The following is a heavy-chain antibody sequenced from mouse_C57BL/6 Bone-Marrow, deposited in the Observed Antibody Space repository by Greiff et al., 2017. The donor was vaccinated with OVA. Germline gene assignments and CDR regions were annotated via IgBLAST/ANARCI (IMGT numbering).Heavy chain of an antibody. CDR1: GYAFTNYL. CDR2: INPGSGGT. V-gene: IGHV1-54*01. J-gene: IGHJ3*01. CDR3: ARWGDGYYEAWFAY. Sequence: QVQLKESGAELVRPGTSVKVSCKASGYAFTNYLIEWVKQRPGQGLEWIGVINPGSGGTNYNEKFKGKATLTADKSSSTAYMQLSSLTSEDSAVYFCARWGDGYYEAWFAYWGQGTLVTVSA. D-gene: IGHD2-3*01.